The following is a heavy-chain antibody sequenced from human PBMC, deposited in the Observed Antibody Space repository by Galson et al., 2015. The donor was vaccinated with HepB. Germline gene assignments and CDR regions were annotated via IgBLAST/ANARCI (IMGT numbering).Heavy chain of an antibody. CDR1: GYTFTNYY. Sequence: SVKVSCKASGYTFTNYYMHWVRQAPGQGLEWMGIINPSGGVTSYPQKFQGRVTMTRDTSTSTVYMDLSSLRSEDTAVYYCARDTEEYSSGWPYYFDHWGQGTLVTVSS. V-gene: IGHV1-46*01. J-gene: IGHJ4*02. CDR2: INPSGGVT. CDR3: ARDTEEYSSGWPYYFDH. D-gene: IGHD6-19*01.